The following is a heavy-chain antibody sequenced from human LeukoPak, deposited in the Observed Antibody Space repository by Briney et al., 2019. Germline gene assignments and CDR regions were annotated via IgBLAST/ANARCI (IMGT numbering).Heavy chain of an antibody. CDR1: GYTFNRYE. CDR2: MNPNRGNT. D-gene: IGHD2-2*01. V-gene: IGHV1-8*03. Sequence: AAVKVSCKASGYTFNRYEINRVRQATGQRLEGMGWMNPNRGNTGYAQKFQGRVTITRNTSISTAYMELSSLSSEDTAVYYCARGRYCSSTSCYSRDNWFDPWGQGTLVTVSS. CDR3: ARGRYCSSTSCYSRDNWFDP. J-gene: IGHJ5*02.